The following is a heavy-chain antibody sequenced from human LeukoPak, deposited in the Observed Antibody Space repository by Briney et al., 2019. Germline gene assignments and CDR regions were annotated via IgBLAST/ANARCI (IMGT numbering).Heavy chain of an antibody. CDR2: INKDGSST. J-gene: IGHJ4*02. CDR3: ARDVVYSYAD. CDR1: GFTLSRHW. Sequence: GSLRLSCAVSGFTLSRHWMHWVRQGPGKGLVWVSRINKDGSSTNYADSVKGRFSISRDNAKNVLYLQMNSLRAEDTAVYYCARDVVYSYADWGQGTLVTVSS. D-gene: IGHD3-16*01. V-gene: IGHV3-74*01.